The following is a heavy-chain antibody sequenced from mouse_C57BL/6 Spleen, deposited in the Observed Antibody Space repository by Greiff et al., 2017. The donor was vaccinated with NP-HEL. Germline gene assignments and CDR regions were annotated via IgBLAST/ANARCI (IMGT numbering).Heavy chain of an antibody. V-gene: IGHV1-26*01. CDR1: GYTFTDYY. CDR3: ASPLYYGYDRDYAMDY. CDR2: INPNNGGT. Sequence: VQLQQSGPELVKPGASVKISCKASGYTFTDYYMNWVKQSHGKSLEWIGDINPNNGGTSYIQKFKGKATLTVDKSSSTAYMELRSLTSEDSAVYYFASPLYYGYDRDYAMDYWGQGTSVTVSS. D-gene: IGHD2-2*01. J-gene: IGHJ4*01.